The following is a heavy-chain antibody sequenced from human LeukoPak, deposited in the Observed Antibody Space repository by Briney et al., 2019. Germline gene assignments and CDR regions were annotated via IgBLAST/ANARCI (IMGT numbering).Heavy chain of an antibody. CDR1: GVSISSYY. Sequence: PSETLSLTCTVSGVSISSYYWSWIRQPPGKGLEWIGYIYYSGSTNYNPSLKSRVTISVDTSKNQFSLKLSSVTAADTAVYYCARDLYYYGSGSYYNSPYNWFDPWGQGTLVTVSS. CDR3: ARDLYYYGSGSYYNSPYNWFDP. V-gene: IGHV4-59*01. CDR2: IYYSGST. J-gene: IGHJ5*02. D-gene: IGHD3-10*01.